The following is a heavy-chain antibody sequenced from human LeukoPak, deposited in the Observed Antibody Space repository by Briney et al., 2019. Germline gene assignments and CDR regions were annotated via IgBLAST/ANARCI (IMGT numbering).Heavy chain of an antibody. Sequence: PSETLSLTCAVYGGSFSGYYWSWIRQPPGKGLEWIGEINHSGSTNYNPSLKSRVTISVDTSKNQFSLKLSSVTAADTAVYYCARQGFVSPDYWGQGTLVTVSS. J-gene: IGHJ4*02. D-gene: IGHD3-16*01. V-gene: IGHV4-34*01. CDR3: ARQGFVSPDY. CDR2: INHSGST. CDR1: GGSFSGYY.